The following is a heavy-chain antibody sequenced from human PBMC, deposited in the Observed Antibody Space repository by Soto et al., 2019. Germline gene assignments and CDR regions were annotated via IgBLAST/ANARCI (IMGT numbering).Heavy chain of an antibody. Sequence: QVQLQESAPGLVKPSQTLSLTCTVSGGSISTGGYYASWIRQQPGKGLEWIGYIYYSGSTYYNPSTKSLVTISVDTSKNRFSLKLCCVTAADTAVYYCAREPLTWGQGTLVTVSP. CDR3: AREPLT. V-gene: IGHV4-31*01. J-gene: IGHJ4*02. CDR1: GGSISTGGYY. CDR2: IYYSGST.